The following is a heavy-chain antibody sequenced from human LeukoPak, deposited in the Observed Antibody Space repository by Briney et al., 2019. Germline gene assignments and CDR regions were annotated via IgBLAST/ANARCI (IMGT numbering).Heavy chain of an antibody. CDR3: AIERSRDGYNPSN. D-gene: IGHD5-24*01. J-gene: IGHJ4*02. CDR2: IYYSGST. Sequence: PSETLSLTCTVSGGSISSGGYYWSWIRQHPGKGLEWIGYIYYSGSTYYNPSLKSRVTISVDTSKNQFSLKLSSVTAADTAVYYCAIERSRDGYNPSNWGQGTLVTVSS. CDR1: GGSISSGGYY. V-gene: IGHV4-31*03.